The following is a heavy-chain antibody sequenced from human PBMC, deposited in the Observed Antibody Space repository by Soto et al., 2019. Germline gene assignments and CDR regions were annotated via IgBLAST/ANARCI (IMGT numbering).Heavy chain of an antibody. CDR3: ARVRHPGYCSGGSCFSTPFQH. D-gene: IGHD2-15*01. V-gene: IGHV4-4*02. CDR1: GGSISSSNW. Sequence: QVQLQESGPGLVKPSGTLSLTCAVSGGSISSSNWWSWVRQPPGKGLEWIGEIYHSGSTNYNPSLKSRVTISVDKSKNQFSLKLSSVTAADTAVYYCARVRHPGYCSGGSCFSTPFQHWGQGTLVTVSS. CDR2: IYHSGST. J-gene: IGHJ1*01.